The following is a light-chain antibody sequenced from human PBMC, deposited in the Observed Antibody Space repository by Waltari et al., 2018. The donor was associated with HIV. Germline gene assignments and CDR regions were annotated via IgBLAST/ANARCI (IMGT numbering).Light chain of an antibody. CDR2: DDR. Sequence: SYVLTQPPSVPVAPGQTARITCGGHDIGSQGVQWYQQKPGQAPVLVVYDDRNRPSGLPERFSGSNFVSTAALTISRVEAADDADYYCQVWHRDSELYVFGTGTKVTVL. CDR1: DIGSQG. CDR3: QVWHRDSELYV. V-gene: IGLV3-21*02. J-gene: IGLJ1*01.